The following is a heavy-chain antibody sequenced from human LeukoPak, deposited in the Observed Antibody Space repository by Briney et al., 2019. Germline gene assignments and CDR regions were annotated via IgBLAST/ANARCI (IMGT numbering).Heavy chain of an antibody. Sequence: ASVKVSCKASVYTFTSYGISWVRQAPGQGLEWMGWISAYNGNTNYAQKLQGRVTMTTDTSTSTAYMELRSLRSDDTAVYYCARDLLSSRPTDNYCGGDCLAFDYWGQGTLVTVSS. CDR2: ISAYNGNT. V-gene: IGHV1-18*01. D-gene: IGHD2-21*02. CDR3: ARDLLSSRPTDNYCGGDCLAFDY. J-gene: IGHJ4*02. CDR1: VYTFTSYG.